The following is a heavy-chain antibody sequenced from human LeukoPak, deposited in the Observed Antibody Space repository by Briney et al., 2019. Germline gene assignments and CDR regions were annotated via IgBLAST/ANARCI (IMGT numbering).Heavy chain of an antibody. CDR2: IWYDGSNK. Sequence: PGGSLRLSCAASGFTFSSYGMHWVRQAPGKGLELVAVIWYDGSNKYYADSVKGRFTISRDNSKNTLYLQMNSLRAEDTAVYYCARDLGDLPGGAAGTLSLDYWGQGTLVTVSS. D-gene: IGHD6-13*01. J-gene: IGHJ4*02. V-gene: IGHV3-33*01. CDR1: GFTFSSYG. CDR3: ARDLGDLPGGAAGTLSLDY.